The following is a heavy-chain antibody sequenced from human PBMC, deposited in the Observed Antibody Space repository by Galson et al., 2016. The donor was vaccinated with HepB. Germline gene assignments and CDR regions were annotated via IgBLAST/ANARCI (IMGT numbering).Heavy chain of an antibody. V-gene: IGHV2-5*01. CDR2: IYWNDNR. J-gene: IGHJ4*02. D-gene: IGHD3-16*01. Sequence: PALVKPTQTLTLTCTFSDFSFTTNGVGVGWIRQPPGKALEWLALIYWNDNRDYSPSLKSRLTITKDTSKNHLPLTMANMDPVDTATYYCTHIATTSSGLTTYYVLDHWGRGFPVTVSS. CDR3: THIATTSSGLTTYYVLDH. CDR1: DFSFTTNGVG.